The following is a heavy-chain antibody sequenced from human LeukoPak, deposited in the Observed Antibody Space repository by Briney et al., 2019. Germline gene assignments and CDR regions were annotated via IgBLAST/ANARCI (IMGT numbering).Heavy chain of an antibody. Sequence: ASVMVSCKTSGYTFSSYSMHWVRQAPGQGLEWTAIIDPSDGGRSYAQKFQGRVTMTSDTSASTVYMELRSLRSEDTAVYYCARGATDYFYMDVWGKGTTVSVSS. J-gene: IGHJ6*03. CDR2: IDPSDGGR. CDR1: GYTFSSYS. CDR3: ARGATDYFYMDV. V-gene: IGHV1-46*01.